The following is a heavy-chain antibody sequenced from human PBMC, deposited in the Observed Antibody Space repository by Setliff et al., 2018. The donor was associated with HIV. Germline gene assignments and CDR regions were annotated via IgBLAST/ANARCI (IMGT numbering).Heavy chain of an antibody. CDR2: ITSNGGDT. V-gene: IGHV1-18*04. CDR3: AREGVREPPSNTLYYGMDV. D-gene: IGHD1-1*01. CDR1: GYNFIDYY. Sequence: GASVKVSCKSSGYNFIDYYMLWVRQAPGQGLEWMGWITSNGGDTNYAQKLQGRVTMTADTSTSTAYIEVRSLRFDDTAVYYCAREGVREPPSNTLYYGMDVWGQGTTVTVSS. J-gene: IGHJ6*02.